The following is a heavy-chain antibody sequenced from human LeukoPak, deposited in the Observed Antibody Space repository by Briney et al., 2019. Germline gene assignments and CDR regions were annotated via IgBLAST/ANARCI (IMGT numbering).Heavy chain of an antibody. V-gene: IGHV3-23*01. CDR3: AKLPSIVGATRWFDP. J-gene: IGHJ5*02. CDR1: GFTFSSYW. Sequence: PGGSLRLSCAASGFTFSSYWMNWVRQAPGKGLEWVSAISGSGGSTYYADSVKGRFTISRDNSKNTLYLQMNSLRAEDTAGYYCAKLPSIVGATRWFDPWGQGTLVTVSS. D-gene: IGHD1-26*01. CDR2: ISGSGGST.